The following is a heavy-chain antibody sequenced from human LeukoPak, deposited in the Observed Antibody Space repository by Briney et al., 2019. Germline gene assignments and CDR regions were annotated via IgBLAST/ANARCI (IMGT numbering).Heavy chain of an antibody. J-gene: IGHJ4*02. CDR1: GFTFSSYE. V-gene: IGHV3-48*03. CDR2: ISNSGSTI. Sequence: PGGSLRLSCAASGFTFSSYEMNWVRQAPGKGLEWVSYISNSGSTIYYADSVKGRFTISRDNAKNSLYLQMNSLRAEDTAVYYCAKDDRWLQFCCWGQGTLVTVSA. D-gene: IGHD5-24*01. CDR3: AKDDRWLQFCC.